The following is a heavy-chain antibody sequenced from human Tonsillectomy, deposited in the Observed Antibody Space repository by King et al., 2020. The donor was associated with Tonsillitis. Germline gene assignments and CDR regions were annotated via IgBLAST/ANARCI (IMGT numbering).Heavy chain of an antibody. V-gene: IGHV4-59*01. CDR1: GGSISSYY. CDR2: IYYSGST. CDR3: ARDRAVAGIDY. J-gene: IGHJ4*02. D-gene: IGHD6-19*01. Sequence: QLQESGPGLVKPSETLSLTCTVSGGSISSYYWSWIRQPPGKGLEWIGYIYYSGSTNYNPSLQSRVTISVDTSKNQFSLKLSSVTAADTAVYYCARDRAVAGIDYWGQGTLVTVSS.